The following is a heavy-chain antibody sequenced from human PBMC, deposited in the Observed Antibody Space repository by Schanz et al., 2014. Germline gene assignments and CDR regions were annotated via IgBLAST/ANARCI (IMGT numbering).Heavy chain of an antibody. CDR2: INGYNGHT. CDR3: ARDFSAYVGNYFDY. Sequence: QVQLVQSGAEVQKLGASVKVSCKASGYTFTSHGISWVRQAPGQGLEWMGWINGYNGHTLYAQKFQGRVTMTTDTSTSTSYMELTSLRFDDTAVYYCARDFSAYVGNYFDYWGQGTLVTVSS. D-gene: IGHD5-12*01. CDR1: GYTFTSHG. J-gene: IGHJ4*02. V-gene: IGHV1-18*01.